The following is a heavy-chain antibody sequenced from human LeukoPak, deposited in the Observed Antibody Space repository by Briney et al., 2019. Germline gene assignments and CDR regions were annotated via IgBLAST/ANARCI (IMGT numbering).Heavy chain of an antibody. D-gene: IGHD1-1*01. Sequence: HPGGSLRLSSVASGFSVSGIHMNWVRQAPGKNLEWVSCLYSGGATYYADSMGGIFTISRDHSKNTLYLQMADLRVDDTAIYYCARGNGNVGGRLDPWGQGIRVTVSS. CDR3: ARGNGNVGGRLDP. CDR2: LYSGGAT. J-gene: IGHJ5*02. CDR1: GFSVSGIH. V-gene: IGHV3-66*01.